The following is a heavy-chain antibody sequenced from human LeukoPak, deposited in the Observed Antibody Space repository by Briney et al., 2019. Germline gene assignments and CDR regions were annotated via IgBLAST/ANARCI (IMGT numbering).Heavy chain of an antibody. D-gene: IGHD3-9*01. CDR1: XXTXXXXS. CDR2: FDPEDGET. J-gene: IGHJ3*02. CDR3: ATVSLTGTDAFDI. Sequence: ASVKVXXXXXXXTXXXXSMHWVRQAPGKGLEWMGGFDPEDGETIYAQKFQGRVTMTEDTSTDTAYMELSSLRSEDTAVYYCATVSLTGTDAFDIWGQGTMVTVSS. V-gene: IGHV1-24*01.